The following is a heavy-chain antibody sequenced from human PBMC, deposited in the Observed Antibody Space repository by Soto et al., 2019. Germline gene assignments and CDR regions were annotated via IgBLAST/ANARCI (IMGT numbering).Heavy chain of an antibody. D-gene: IGHD3-10*01. J-gene: IGHJ6*02. CDR1: GGSISSSSYY. CDR3: ASPIGGRGVHYYGMDV. Sequence: SETLSLTCTVSGGSISSSSYYWGWIRQPPGKGLEWIGSIYYSGSTYYNPSLKSRVTISVDTSKNQFSLKLSSVTAADTAVYYCASPIGGRGVHYYGMDVWGQGTTVTVSS. V-gene: IGHV4-39*01. CDR2: IYYSGST.